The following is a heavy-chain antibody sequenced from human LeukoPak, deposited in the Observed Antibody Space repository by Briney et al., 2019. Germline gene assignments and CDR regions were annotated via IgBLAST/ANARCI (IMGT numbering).Heavy chain of an antibody. J-gene: IGHJ4*02. CDR1: GYSFTTYW. CDR2: IYPGDSDT. D-gene: IGHD6-13*01. Sequence: GESLKISCKGSGYSFTTYWIGRVRQMPGEGLEWMGIIYPGDSDTTYSPSFQGQVTISADKSMNTAYLQWSSLKASDTAIYCCARVGGAEYSSSQPFDYWGQGTLVTVSS. V-gene: IGHV5-51*01. CDR3: ARVGGAEYSSSQPFDY.